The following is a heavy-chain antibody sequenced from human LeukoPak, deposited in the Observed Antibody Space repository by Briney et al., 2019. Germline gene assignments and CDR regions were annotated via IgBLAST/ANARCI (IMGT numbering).Heavy chain of an antibody. D-gene: IGHD3-10*01. J-gene: IGHJ4*02. CDR3: ARAPPGLRPPMAPFDS. CDR2: IDYSGST. V-gene: IGHV4-59*01. Sequence: SETLSLTCSVSGGAISNYYWSLIRQPPAKGLEWIGCIDYSGSTNYNPSLKSRVTISVDRSKNQFSLNLASVTAADAAVYYCARAPPGLRPPMAPFDSWGQGTVVTVSS. CDR1: GGAISNYY.